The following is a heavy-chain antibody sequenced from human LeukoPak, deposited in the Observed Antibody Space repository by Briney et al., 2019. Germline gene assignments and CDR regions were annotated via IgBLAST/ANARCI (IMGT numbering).Heavy chain of an antibody. CDR2: ISGSGGST. D-gene: IGHD3-22*01. CDR1: GFTFSSYA. V-gene: IGHV3-23*01. Sequence: PGGSLRLSCAASGFTFSSYAMSWVRQAAGKGLEWVSAISGSGGSTYYADSVKGRFTISRDNSKNTLYLQMNSLRAEDTAVYYCAKHYYDSSGYYYRTYYFDYWGQGTLVTVSS. J-gene: IGHJ4*02. CDR3: AKHYYDSSGYYYRTYYFDY.